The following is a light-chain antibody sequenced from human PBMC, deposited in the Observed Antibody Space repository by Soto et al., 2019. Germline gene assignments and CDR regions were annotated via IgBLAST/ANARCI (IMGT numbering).Light chain of an antibody. CDR3: HQRQSWPRT. CDR1: QIVTSSQ. J-gene: IGKJ1*01. Sequence: EIVFTQSPVTRSCGRVEGVTLSCRAGQIVTSSQLAWYQQEPGQAPRLLIYGASSRATGIPDRFSGSGSGTDFTLTISDVQPQDFALYYCHQRQSWPRTFGQGTKVDIK. V-gene: IGKV3D-20*02. CDR2: GAS.